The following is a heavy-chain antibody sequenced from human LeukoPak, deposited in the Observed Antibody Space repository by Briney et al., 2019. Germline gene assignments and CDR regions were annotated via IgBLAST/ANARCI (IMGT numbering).Heavy chain of an antibody. CDR2: IWYDGSNK. Sequence: GGSLRLSCAASGSTFSSYGMHWVRQAPGKGLEWVAVIWYDGSNKYYADSVKGRFTISRDNSKNTLYLQMNSLRAEDTAVYYCARVGYCSGGSCYGIDYWGQGTLVTVSS. CDR1: GSTFSSYG. CDR3: ARVGYCSGGSCYGIDY. J-gene: IGHJ4*02. D-gene: IGHD2-15*01. V-gene: IGHV3-33*01.